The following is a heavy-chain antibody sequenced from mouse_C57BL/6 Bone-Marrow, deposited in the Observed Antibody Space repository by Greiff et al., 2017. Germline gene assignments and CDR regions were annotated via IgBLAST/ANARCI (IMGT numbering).Heavy chain of an antibody. CDR3: ARGIYYGYAMDY. CDR1: GYAFSSSW. V-gene: IGHV1-82*01. D-gene: IGHD1-1*01. J-gene: IGHJ4*01. Sequence: VQLQQSGPELVKPGASVKISCKASGYAFSSSWMNWVKQRPGKGLEWIGRIYPGDGDTKYNGKFKGKATLTADKSSSKAYMQLSSLTSEDSAVYFCARGIYYGYAMDYWGQGTSVTVSS. CDR2: IYPGDGDT.